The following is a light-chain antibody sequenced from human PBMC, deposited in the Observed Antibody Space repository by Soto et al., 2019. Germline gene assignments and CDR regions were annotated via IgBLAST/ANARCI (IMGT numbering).Light chain of an antibody. J-gene: IGKJ2*01. CDR3: QQSHRIPYT. CDR1: QAISSY. Sequence: DIQMTQSPSSLSASVGDRVTITGRASQAISSYLNWYQQKPGKAPKLLIYAASSLQSGVPSRFSGSGSGTDFTLTISSLQPEDFATYYCQQSHRIPYTFGQGTKLEIK. CDR2: AAS. V-gene: IGKV1-39*01.